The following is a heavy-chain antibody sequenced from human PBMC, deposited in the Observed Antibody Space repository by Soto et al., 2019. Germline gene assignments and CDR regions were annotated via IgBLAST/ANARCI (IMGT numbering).Heavy chain of an antibody. Sequence: QVQLVESGGGVVQPGRSLRLSCAASGFSFSRHAMRWVRQAPGTGLEWVAVIAYDGINKYYADSVKGRFTISRDNSKDTLYLQMDSLRNEDTALYYCAKALMTLGGSQSSYFDYWGQGAPVTVTS. D-gene: IGHD3-16*01. CDR3: AKALMTLGGSQSSYFDY. CDR2: IAYDGINK. CDR1: GFSFSRHA. V-gene: IGHV3-30-3*01. J-gene: IGHJ4*02.